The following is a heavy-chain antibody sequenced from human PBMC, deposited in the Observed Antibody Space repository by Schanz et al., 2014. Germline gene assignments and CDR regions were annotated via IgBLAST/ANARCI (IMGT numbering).Heavy chain of an antibody. V-gene: IGHV3-11*03. CDR1: GFTFSDYY. D-gene: IGHD3-3*01. CDR3: ARFLARYQYYGVDV. J-gene: IGHJ6*02. CDR2: ISGSSIHK. Sequence: VQLLESGGRLVQPGGSLRLSCAASGFTFSDYYMAWIRQAPGKGLEWVSHISGSSIHKNYADSVKGRFSISRDNGETSVYLQINSLRVEDTAVYYCARFLARYQYYGVDVWGQGTTVIVSS.